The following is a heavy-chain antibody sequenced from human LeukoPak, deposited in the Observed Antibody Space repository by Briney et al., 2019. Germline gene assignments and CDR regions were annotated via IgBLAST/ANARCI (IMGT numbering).Heavy chain of an antibody. Sequence: RSLRLSCAASGFTFSSYGMHWVRQAPGKGLEWVAVISYDGSNKYYADSVKGRFTISRDNSKNTLYLQMNSLRAEDTAVYYCAKVRGDFSYYYYGMDVWGQGTTVTVSS. V-gene: IGHV3-30*18. CDR2: ISYDGSNK. CDR3: AKVRGDFSYYYYGMDV. CDR1: GFTFSSYG. J-gene: IGHJ6*02. D-gene: IGHD3-3*01.